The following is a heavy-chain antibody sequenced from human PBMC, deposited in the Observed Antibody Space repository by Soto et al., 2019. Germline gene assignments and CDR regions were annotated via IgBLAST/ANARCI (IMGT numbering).Heavy chain of an antibody. J-gene: IGHJ5*02. CDR1: GFTFIRFA. CDR2: TSATGGYT. Sequence: VQLEESGGNLVQPGGSLRLSCSASGFTFIRFAMHWVRQAPGKGLEYISSTSATGGYTPYADSVKGRFTISRDNSKATLYLQLNRLSPDDTAVYLCVRENGTARFRGGLAAWGQGALVTVSS. V-gene: IGHV3-64*04. CDR3: VRENGTARFRGGLAA. D-gene: IGHD2-21*02.